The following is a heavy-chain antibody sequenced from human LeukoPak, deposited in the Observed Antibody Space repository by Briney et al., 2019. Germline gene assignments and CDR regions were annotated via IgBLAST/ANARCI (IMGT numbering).Heavy chain of an antibody. Sequence: GASVKVSCKASGYTFTSYYMHWVRQAPGQGLEWMGWINPNSGGTNYAQKFQGRVTMTRDTSISTAYMELSRLRSDDTAVYYCARVFYYDSSGYFAFDIWGQGTMVTVSS. V-gene: IGHV1-2*02. CDR1: GYTFTSYY. D-gene: IGHD3-22*01. CDR3: ARVFYYDSSGYFAFDI. J-gene: IGHJ3*02. CDR2: INPNSGGT.